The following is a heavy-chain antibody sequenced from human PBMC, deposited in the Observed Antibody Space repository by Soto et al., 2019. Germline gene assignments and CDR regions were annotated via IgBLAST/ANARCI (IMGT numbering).Heavy chain of an antibody. CDR1: GGTFSSYA. CDR2: IIPIFGTA. D-gene: IGHD6-19*01. CDR3: ARGGIAVAGIHPWFDP. V-gene: IGHV1-69*13. Sequence: SVKVSCKASGGTFSSYAISWVRQAPGQGLEWMGGIIPIFGTANYAQKFQGRVTITADESTSTAYMELSSLRSEDTAVYYCARGGIAVAGIHPWFDPWGQGXLVTVYS. J-gene: IGHJ5*02.